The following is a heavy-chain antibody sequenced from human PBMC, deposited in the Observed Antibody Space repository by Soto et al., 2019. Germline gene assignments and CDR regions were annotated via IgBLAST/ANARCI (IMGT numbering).Heavy chain of an antibody. CDR3: VRPSGSYYYYGMDV. CDR2: IYYSGST. J-gene: IGHJ6*02. CDR1: GGSISSYY. V-gene: IGHV4-59*01. Sequence: SETLSLTCTVSGGSISSYYWSWIRQPPGKGLEWIGYIYYSGSTNYNPSLKSRVTISVDTSKNQFSLKLSSVTAADTAVYYCVRPSGSYYYYGMDVWGQGTTVTVSS. D-gene: IGHD1-26*01.